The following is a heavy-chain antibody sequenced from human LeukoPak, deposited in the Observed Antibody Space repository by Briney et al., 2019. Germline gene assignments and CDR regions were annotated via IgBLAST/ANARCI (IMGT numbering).Heavy chain of an antibody. CDR2: IVVGSGNT. D-gene: IGHD3-22*01. V-gene: IGHV1-58*02. J-gene: IGHJ4*02. CDR1: GFTFTSSA. CDR3: AAGEYYYDSSGYYLNY. Sequence: SVKVSCKASGFTFTSSAMQWVRQARGQRLEWIGWIVVGSGNTNYAQKFQERVTITRDMSTSTAYMELSSLRSEDTAVYYCAAGEYYYDSSGYYLNYWGQGTLVTVSS.